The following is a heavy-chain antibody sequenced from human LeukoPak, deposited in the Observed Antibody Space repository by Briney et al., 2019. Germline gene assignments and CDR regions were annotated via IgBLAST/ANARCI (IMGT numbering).Heavy chain of an antibody. Sequence: SVKVSCKASGGTFSSYAISWVRQAPGQGLEWMGRIIPILGIANYAQKFQGRVTITADKSTSAAYMELSSLRSEDTAVYYCARDEYCSGGSCRDKNWFDPWGQGTLVTVSS. J-gene: IGHJ5*02. V-gene: IGHV1-69*04. CDR3: ARDEYCSGGSCRDKNWFDP. CDR2: IIPILGIA. CDR1: GGTFSSYA. D-gene: IGHD2-15*01.